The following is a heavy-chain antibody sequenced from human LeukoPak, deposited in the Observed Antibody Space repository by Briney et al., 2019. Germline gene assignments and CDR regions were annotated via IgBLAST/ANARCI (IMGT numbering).Heavy chain of an antibody. V-gene: IGHV5-51*01. J-gene: IGHJ5*02. CDR3: ARHPSSIAARSWFDP. Sequence: PGESLKISCKGSGYIFTTYWIGWVRQMPGKGLEWMGVIYPGDSDPRYSPSFQGQVTISADKSISTAYLQWSSLKASDSAMYYCARHPSSIAARSWFDPWGQGTLVTVSS. CDR1: GYIFTTYW. CDR2: IYPGDSDP. D-gene: IGHD6-6*01.